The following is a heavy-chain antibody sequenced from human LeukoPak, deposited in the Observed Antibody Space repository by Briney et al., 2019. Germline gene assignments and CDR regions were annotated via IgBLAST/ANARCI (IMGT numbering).Heavy chain of an antibody. CDR2: IYHSGST. D-gene: IGHD3-3*01. J-gene: IGHJ6*02. V-gene: IGHV4-4*02. CDR3: ARASRDYDFWSGYLYYYYGMDA. Sequence: SETLSLTCAVSGGSISSSNWWSWVRQPPGKGLEWIGEIYHSGSTNYNPSLKSRVTISVDKSKNQFSLKLSSVTAADTAVYYCARASRDYDFWSGYLYYYYGMDAWGQGTTVTVSS. CDR1: GGSISSSNW.